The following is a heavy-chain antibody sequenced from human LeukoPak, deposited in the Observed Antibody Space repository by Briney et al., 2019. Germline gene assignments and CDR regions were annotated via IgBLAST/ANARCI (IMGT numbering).Heavy chain of an antibody. CDR2: INHSGST. CDR3: ASRGGSGSYPIDY. V-gene: IGHV4-34*01. Sequence: KPSETLSLTCAVYGGSFSGYYWSWIRQPPGKGLEWIGEINHSGSTNYNPSLKSRVTISVDTSKNQFSLKLSSVTAADTAVYYCASRGGSGSYPIDYWGQGTLVTVSS. J-gene: IGHJ4*02. CDR1: GGSFSGYY. D-gene: IGHD3-10*01.